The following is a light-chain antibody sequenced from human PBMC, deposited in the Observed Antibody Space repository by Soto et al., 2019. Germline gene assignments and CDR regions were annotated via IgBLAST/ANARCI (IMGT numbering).Light chain of an antibody. CDR1: QNVLSN. CDR3: QQYNSWPIT. V-gene: IGKV3-15*01. Sequence: EIVMTQSPVTLSVSPGERATLSCRASQNVLSNLAWYQQKPGQSPRLLIYGASARATGIPARFSGSGSGTEFTLTISSLQSEDFALYYCQQYNSWPITFGQGTRLEIK. J-gene: IGKJ5*01. CDR2: GAS.